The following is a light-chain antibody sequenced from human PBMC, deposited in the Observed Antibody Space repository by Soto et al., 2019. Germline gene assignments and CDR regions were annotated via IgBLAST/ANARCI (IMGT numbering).Light chain of an antibody. Sequence: QSVLTQPPSVSAAPGQRVTISCSGSASHVGTHFVSWYQHLPGAAPKLLIYDNDERPSEIPDRFSGSKSDTSATRTITGLQTGDEADYYCGTWDSGLTAGVFGGGTKLTVL. CDR3: GTWDSGLTAGV. J-gene: IGLJ2*01. V-gene: IGLV1-51*01. CDR2: DND. CDR1: ASHVGTHF.